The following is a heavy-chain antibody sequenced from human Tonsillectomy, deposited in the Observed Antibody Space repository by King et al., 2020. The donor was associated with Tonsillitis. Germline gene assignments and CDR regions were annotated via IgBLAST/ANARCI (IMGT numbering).Heavy chain of an antibody. J-gene: IGHJ6*02. V-gene: IGHV5-51*01. CDR1: GYRFTTYW. D-gene: IGHD4-17*01. CDR3: ARLEGYGDLMYYYYGMDV. CDR2: IYPGDSDT. Sequence: QLVQSGAEVKKPGESLKISCKVSGYRFTTYWIGWVRQMPGKGLEWMGIIYPGDSDTRYSPSFLGQVTNSADKSISTAYLQWSSLKASDTAMYYCARLEGYGDLMYYYYGMDVWGQGTTVTVS.